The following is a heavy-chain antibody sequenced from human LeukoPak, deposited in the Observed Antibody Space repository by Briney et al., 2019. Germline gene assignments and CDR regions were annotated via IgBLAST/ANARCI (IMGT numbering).Heavy chain of an antibody. D-gene: IGHD3-9*01. J-gene: IGHJ4*02. V-gene: IGHV4-31*03. CDR2: IYYSGST. CDR3: ARRSYDILTGYYNVDY. Sequence: PSQTLSLTCTVSGGSISSGTYYWSWIRQHPGKGLEWIGYIYYSGSTYSNPSLKSRVSISADTSKNQFSLKLSSVTAADTAVYYCARRSYDILTGYYNVDYWGQGTLVTVS. CDR1: GGSISSGTYY.